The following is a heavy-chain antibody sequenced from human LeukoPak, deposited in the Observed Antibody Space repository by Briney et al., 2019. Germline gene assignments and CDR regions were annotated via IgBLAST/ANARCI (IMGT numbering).Heavy chain of an antibody. J-gene: IGHJ6*03. D-gene: IGHD6-19*01. Sequence: GGSLRLSCAASGFTFSSYAMSWVRQAPGKGLEWVSAISGSGGSTYYADSVKGRFTISRDNSKNTLYLQMNSLRAEDTAVYYCARAVAGTSLVYYYYYYMDVWGKGTTVTVSS. CDR1: GFTFSSYA. V-gene: IGHV3-23*01. CDR3: ARAVAGTSLVYYYYYYMDV. CDR2: ISGSGGST.